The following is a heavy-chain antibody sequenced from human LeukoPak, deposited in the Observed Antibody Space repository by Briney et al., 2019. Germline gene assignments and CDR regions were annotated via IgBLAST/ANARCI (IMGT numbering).Heavy chain of an antibody. CDR1: GGTFSSYA. Sequence: SVKVSCKASGGTFSSYAISWVRQAPGKGLEWKGGIIPIFGTANYAQKLQGRVTITTDESTSTAYMELSSLRSEDTAVYYCARDKGFGELDYWGQGTLVTVSS. D-gene: IGHD3-10*01. CDR3: ARDKGFGELDY. J-gene: IGHJ4*02. V-gene: IGHV1-69*05. CDR2: IIPIFGTA.